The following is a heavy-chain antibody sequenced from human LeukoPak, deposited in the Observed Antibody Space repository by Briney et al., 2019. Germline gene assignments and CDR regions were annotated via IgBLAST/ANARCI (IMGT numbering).Heavy chain of an antibody. Sequence: GGSLRLSCAASGFTFSNYAMSWVRQAPGKGLEWVSAISGSGDSTYYADSVKGRFTISRDNSKNTLYLQVNSLRAEDTAIYYCAKDLYSGSYYWFDPWGQGTLVTVSS. CDR1: GFTFSNYA. J-gene: IGHJ5*02. CDR3: AKDLYSGSYYWFDP. D-gene: IGHD1-26*01. V-gene: IGHV3-23*01. CDR2: ISGSGDST.